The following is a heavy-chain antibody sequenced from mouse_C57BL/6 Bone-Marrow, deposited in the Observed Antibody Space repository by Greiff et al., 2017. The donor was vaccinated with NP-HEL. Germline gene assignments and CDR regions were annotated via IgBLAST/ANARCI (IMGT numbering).Heavy chain of an antibody. V-gene: IGHV1-50*01. J-gene: IGHJ1*03. CDR3: ARDYGWYFDV. Sequence: VQLQQPGSELVQPGASVTLSCKASGYTFTSYCMHWVKQRPGQGLEWIGEIDPSDSYTNYNEKFKGKATLTVDTSSSTAYMQLSSLTSEDSAVYYCARDYGWYFDVWGTGTTVTVSS. CDR2: IDPSDSYT. CDR1: GYTFTSYC. D-gene: IGHD1-1*01.